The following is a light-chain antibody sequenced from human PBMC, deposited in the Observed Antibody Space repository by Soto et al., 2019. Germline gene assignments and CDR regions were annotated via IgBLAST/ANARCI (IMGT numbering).Light chain of an antibody. V-gene: IGLV2-8*01. CDR2: EVN. J-gene: IGLJ2*01. CDR3: SSYAGSNIL. Sequence: QSVLTQPPSASGSPGQSVTISCTGTSSDVGGYNYVSWYQQHPGKAPKLMIYEVNKRPSGVPDRFSGSKSGNTASLTVSGLQAEDEADYYCSSYAGSNILFGGATQLTVL. CDR1: SSDVGGYNY.